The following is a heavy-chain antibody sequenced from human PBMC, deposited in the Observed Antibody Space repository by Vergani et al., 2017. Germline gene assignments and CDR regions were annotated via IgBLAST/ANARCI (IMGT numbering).Heavy chain of an antibody. J-gene: IGHJ6*02. CDR2: IYYSGST. CDR3: ARGRGTYYYYGMDV. Sequence: QVQLHESGPGLVKPSETLSLTCTVSGGSISSYYWSWIRQPPGKGLEWIGYIYYSGSTNYNPSLKSRVTISVDTSKNQFSLKLSSVTAADTAVYYCARGRGTYYYYGMDVWGQGTTVTVSS. CDR1: GGSISSYY. V-gene: IGHV4-59*01.